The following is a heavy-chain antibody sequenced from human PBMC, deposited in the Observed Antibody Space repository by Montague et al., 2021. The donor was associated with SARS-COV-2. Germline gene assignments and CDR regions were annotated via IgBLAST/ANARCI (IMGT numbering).Heavy chain of an antibody. D-gene: IGHD3-9*01. J-gene: IGHJ5*02. CDR3: ATDRTVAPGYGFDP. CDR2: INTDGTIT. CDR1: GFTFSSHW. Sequence: SLRLSCAASGFTFSSHWMHWVRQLPGKGLLWVSRINTDGTITNYADSVKGRFTISRDNAKNSMYLQMNSLRVEDTAVYYRATDRTVAPGYGFDPWGQGTLVTVSS. V-gene: IGHV3-74*01.